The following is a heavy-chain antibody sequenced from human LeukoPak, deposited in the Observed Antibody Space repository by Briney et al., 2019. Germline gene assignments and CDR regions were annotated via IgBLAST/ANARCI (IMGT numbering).Heavy chain of an antibody. Sequence: SETLSLTCTVSGYSISSGYYWGWIRQPPGKGLEWIGYIYYSGSTNYNPSLKSRVTISVDTSKNQFSLKLSSVTAADTAVYYCARRVYRDAFDIWGQGTMVTVSS. CDR1: GYSISSGYY. D-gene: IGHD6-13*01. CDR3: ARRVYRDAFDI. J-gene: IGHJ3*02. V-gene: IGHV4-38-2*02. CDR2: IYYSGST.